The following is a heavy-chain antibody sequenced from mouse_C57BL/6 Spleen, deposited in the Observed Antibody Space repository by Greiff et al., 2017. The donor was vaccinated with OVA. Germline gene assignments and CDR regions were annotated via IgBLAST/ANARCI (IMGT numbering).Heavy chain of an antibody. V-gene: IGHV14-4*01. J-gene: IGHJ2*01. CDR1: GFNIKDDY. CDR2: IDPENGDT. Sequence: EVQLQQSGAELVRPGASVKLSCTASGFNIKDDYMHWVKQRPEQGLEWIGWIDPENGDTEYASKFQGKATITADTSSNTAYLQLSSLTSEDTAVYYCTTNGYYEKGYFDYWGQGTTLTVSS. CDR3: TTNGYYEKGYFDY. D-gene: IGHD2-3*01.